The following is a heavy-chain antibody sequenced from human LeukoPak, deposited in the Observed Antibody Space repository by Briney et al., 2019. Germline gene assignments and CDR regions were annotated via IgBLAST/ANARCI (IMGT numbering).Heavy chain of an antibody. CDR1: GFTFSSYA. Sequence: GALRLSCAASGFTFSSYAMSWVRQAPGKGLEWVSGLSGSGDDTDYADSVKGRFTISRDNSKNTAYLQMNSLRAEDTAVYYCAVQRGGDGYNTFDYWGQGTLVIVSS. V-gene: IGHV3-23*01. J-gene: IGHJ4*02. D-gene: IGHD5-24*01. CDR3: AVQRGGDGYNTFDY. CDR2: LSGSGDDT.